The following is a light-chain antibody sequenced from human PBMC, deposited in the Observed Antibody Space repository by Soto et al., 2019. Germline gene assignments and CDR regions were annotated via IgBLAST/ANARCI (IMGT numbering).Light chain of an antibody. Sequence: EIVMTQSPVTLSVSPGGRATLSCRASQSISSHLAWYQQKPGQTPRLLIHDASTRATGIPAKFSGSGSGTDFTLTISSLQSEDFAVYYCHQYNNWPLAFGQGTKVDIK. CDR1: QSISSH. J-gene: IGKJ1*01. CDR3: HQYNNWPLA. CDR2: DAS. V-gene: IGKV3D-15*01.